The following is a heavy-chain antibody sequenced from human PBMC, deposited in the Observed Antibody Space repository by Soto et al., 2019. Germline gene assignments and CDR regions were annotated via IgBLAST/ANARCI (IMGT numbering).Heavy chain of an antibody. CDR2: IVVGSGNT. Sequence: SVKVSCKASGFTFTSSPMQWVRQARGQRLEWIGWIVVGSGNTNYAQKFQERVTITRDMSTSTAYMELSSLRSEDTAVYYCAAIAARAGDYYFDYWGQGTLVTVSS. J-gene: IGHJ4*02. CDR1: GFTFTSSP. CDR3: AAIAARAGDYYFDY. D-gene: IGHD6-6*01. V-gene: IGHV1-58*02.